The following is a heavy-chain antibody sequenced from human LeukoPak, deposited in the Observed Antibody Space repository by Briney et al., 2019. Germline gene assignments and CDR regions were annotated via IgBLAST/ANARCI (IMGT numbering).Heavy chain of an antibody. V-gene: IGHV4-34*01. CDR3: AREGYYYDSSGYYPSQGFDY. CDR2: INHSGST. Sequence: KTSETLSLTCAVYGGSFSGYYWSWIRQPPGKGLEWIGEINHSGSTNYNPSLKSRVTISVDTSKNQFSLKLSSVTAADTAVYYCAREGYYYDSSGYYPSQGFDYWGQGTLVTVSS. D-gene: IGHD3-22*01. J-gene: IGHJ4*02. CDR1: GGSFSGYY.